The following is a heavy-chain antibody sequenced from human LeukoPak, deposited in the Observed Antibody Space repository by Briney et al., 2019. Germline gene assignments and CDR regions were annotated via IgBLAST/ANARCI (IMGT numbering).Heavy chain of an antibody. CDR1: GASISSYY. V-gene: IGHV4-59*01. J-gene: IGHJ5*02. CDR3: ARGRTYYGNSGLNWFDP. CDR2: IYYSGSA. Sequence: SETLSLTCTVSGASISSYYWSWIRQPPGKGLEWIGYIYYSGSANYSPSLKSRVTISVDTSKSQVSLKLSSVTPADTAVYYCARGRTYYGNSGLNWFDPWGQGTLVTVSS. D-gene: IGHD3-22*01.